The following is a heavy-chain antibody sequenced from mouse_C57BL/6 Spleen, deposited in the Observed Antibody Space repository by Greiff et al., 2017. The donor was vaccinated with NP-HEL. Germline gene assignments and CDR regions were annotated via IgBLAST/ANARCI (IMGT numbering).Heavy chain of an antibody. Sequence: QVQLQQSGPGLVQPSQSLSITCTVSGFSLTSYGVHWVRQSPGKGLEWLGVIWSGGSTDYNAAFISRLSISKDNSKSQVFLKMNSLQADDTAIYYCARNFAYWGQGTLVTVSA. J-gene: IGHJ3*01. V-gene: IGHV2-2*01. CDR3: ARNFAY. CDR1: GFSLTSYG. CDR2: IWSGGST.